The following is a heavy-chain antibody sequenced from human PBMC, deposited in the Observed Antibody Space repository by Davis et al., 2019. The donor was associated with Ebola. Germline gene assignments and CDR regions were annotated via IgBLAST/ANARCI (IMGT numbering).Heavy chain of an antibody. CDR3: ARARYCSGGSCYSTD. CDR1: GGSISSYY. Sequence: MPSETLSLTCTVSGGSISSYYWSWIRQPPGKGLEWIGYIYYSGSTNYNPSLKSRVTISVDTSKNQFSLKLSSVTAADTAVYYCARARYCSGGSCYSTDWGQGTLVTVSS. V-gene: IGHV4-59*08. D-gene: IGHD2-15*01. J-gene: IGHJ4*02. CDR2: IYYSGST.